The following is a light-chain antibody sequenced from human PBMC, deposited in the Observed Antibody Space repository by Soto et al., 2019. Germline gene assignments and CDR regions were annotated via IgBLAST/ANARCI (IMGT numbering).Light chain of an antibody. J-gene: IGKJ5*01. CDR2: DAS. CDR3: QQRYNWPLT. CDR1: QSVSNW. V-gene: IGKV3-11*01. Sequence: EIVLTQSAATLSLSPGERATLSCRASQSVSNWLAWYQQKPGQAPRLLIYDASNRATDIPARFSGSGSGTDFTLTISSLEPEDLAVYYCQQRYNWPLTFGQGTRLEIK.